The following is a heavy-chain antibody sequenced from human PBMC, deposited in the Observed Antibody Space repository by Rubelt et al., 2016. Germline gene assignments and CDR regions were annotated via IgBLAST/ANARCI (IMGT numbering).Heavy chain of an antibody. CDR2: IYYSGNT. J-gene: IGHJ4*02. CDR3: GRGKTVAGY. V-gene: IGHV4-39*07. D-gene: IGHD6-19*01. Sequence: QLQLQESGPGLVKPSETLSLTCSVSGGSISRGTYYWGWIRQPPGKGLEWIGSIYYSGNTNYNPSLKSRVTISVDTSKNQFSLKLNSVTAADTAVYYCGRGKTVAGYWGQGTLITVSS. CDR1: GGSISRGTYY.